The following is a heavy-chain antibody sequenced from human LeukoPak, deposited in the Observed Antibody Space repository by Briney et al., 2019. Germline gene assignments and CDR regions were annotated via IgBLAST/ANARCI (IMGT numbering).Heavy chain of an antibody. J-gene: IGHJ4*02. CDR1: GGSISSSSYY. D-gene: IGHD3-10*01. CDR2: IYYSGST. V-gene: IGHV4-39*01. Sequence: SETLSLTCTVPGGSISSSSYYWGWIRQPPGKGLEWIGSIYYSGSTYYNPSLKGRITISVDTSKNQFSLKLSSVTAADTAVYYCASVLPWTYYFDYWGQGTLVTVSS. CDR3: ASVLPWTYYFDY.